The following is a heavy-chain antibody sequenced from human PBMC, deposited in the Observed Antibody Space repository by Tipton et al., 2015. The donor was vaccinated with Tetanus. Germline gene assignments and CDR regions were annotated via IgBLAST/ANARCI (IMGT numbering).Heavy chain of an antibody. D-gene: IGHD2-8*01. CDR1: GYIFNNYW. J-gene: IGHJ4*02. Sequence: MQLVQSGGEVKKPGESLKISCKGSGYIFNNYWIGWVRQKPGKGLEWMGIIYPGDSDTRYSPSFQGQVTISVDKSIYTAYLQWSSLKASDTSMFYCARAHCTDGVCNFDFWGQGALVTVAS. CDR2: IYPGDSDT. V-gene: IGHV5-51*01. CDR3: ARAHCTDGVCNFDF.